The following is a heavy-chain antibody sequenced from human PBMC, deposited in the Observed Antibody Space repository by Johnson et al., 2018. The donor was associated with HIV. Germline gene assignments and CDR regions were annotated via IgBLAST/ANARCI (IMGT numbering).Heavy chain of an antibody. CDR2: ISGSGGST. CDR1: GFTFSSYA. CDR3: ANGRYYHDSLGYSFSDAFDI. J-gene: IGHJ3*02. V-gene: IGHV3-23*04. Sequence: VQLVESGGGLVQPGGSLRLSCAASGFTFSSYAMSWVRQAPGKGLEWVSAISGSGGSTYYADSVKGRFTISRDNSKNTLYLQMNSLRAEDTAVYYCANGRYYHDSLGYSFSDAFDIWGQGTMVTVSS. D-gene: IGHD3-22*01.